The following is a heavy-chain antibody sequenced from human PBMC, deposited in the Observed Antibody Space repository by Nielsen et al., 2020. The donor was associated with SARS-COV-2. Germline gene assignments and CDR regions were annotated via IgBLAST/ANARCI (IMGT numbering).Heavy chain of an antibody. V-gene: IGHV1-2*02. CDR3: AREQTDTAMVIGFDY. J-gene: IGHJ4*02. CDR1: GYTFTGYY. CDR2: INPNGGGT. Sequence: ASVKVSCKASGYTFTGYYMHWVRQAPGQGLEWMGWINPNGGGTNYAQKFQGRVTMTRDTSISTAYMELSRLRSDDTAVYYCAREQTDTAMVIGFDYWGQGTLVTVSS. D-gene: IGHD5-18*01.